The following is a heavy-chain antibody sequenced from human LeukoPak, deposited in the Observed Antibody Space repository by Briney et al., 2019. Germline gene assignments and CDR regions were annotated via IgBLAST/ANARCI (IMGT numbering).Heavy chain of an antibody. D-gene: IGHD6-19*01. V-gene: IGHV4-61*01. CDR2: IYYSGST. J-gene: IGHJ4*02. CDR3: ARESIAVAGTLDY. Sequence: SETLSLTCTVSGGSVSSGSYYWSWIRQPPGKGLEWIGYIYYSGSTNYNPSLKSRVTISVDTSKNQFSLKLSSVTAADTAAYYCARESIAVAGTLDYWGQGTLVTVSS. CDR1: GGSVSSGSYY.